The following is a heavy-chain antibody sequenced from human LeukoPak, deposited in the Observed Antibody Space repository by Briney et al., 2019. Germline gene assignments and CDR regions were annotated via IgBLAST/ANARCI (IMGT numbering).Heavy chain of an antibody. J-gene: IGHJ3*02. Sequence: PGGSLRLSCAASGFTFSSYAMSWVRQAPGKGLEWVSAISGSGGSTYYADSVKGRFTISRDNSKNTLYLQMNSLRAEDTAEYYCAKDRAEWLLLVLGAFDIWGQGTMVTVS. CDR2: ISGSGGST. D-gene: IGHD3-22*01. CDR1: GFTFSSYA. CDR3: AKDRAEWLLLVLGAFDI. V-gene: IGHV3-23*01.